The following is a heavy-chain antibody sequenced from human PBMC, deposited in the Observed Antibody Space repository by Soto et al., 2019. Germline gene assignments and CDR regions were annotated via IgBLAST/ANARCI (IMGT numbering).Heavy chain of an antibody. Sequence: ASVKVFCKASGYTFTSYAMHWVRQAPGQRLEWMGWINAGNGNTKYSQKFQGRVTITRDTSASTAYMELSSLRSEDTAVYYCARGSGWLTGDYWGQGTLVTVSS. V-gene: IGHV1-3*01. J-gene: IGHJ4*02. D-gene: IGHD6-19*01. CDR1: GYTFTSYA. CDR2: INAGNGNT. CDR3: ARGSGWLTGDY.